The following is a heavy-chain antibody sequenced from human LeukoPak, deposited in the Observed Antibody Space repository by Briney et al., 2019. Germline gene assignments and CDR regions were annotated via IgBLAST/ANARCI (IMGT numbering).Heavy chain of an antibody. V-gene: IGHV4-39*07. CDR2: IYYSGST. CDR1: GGSISSSSYY. D-gene: IGHD3-10*01. CDR3: ASMGRFGESGDY. Sequence: SETLSLTCTVSGGSISSSSYYWGWIRQPPGKGLEWIGSIYYSGSTYYNPSLKSRVTISVDTSKNQFSLKLSSVTAADTAVYYCASMGRFGESGDYWGQGTLVTVSS. J-gene: IGHJ4*02.